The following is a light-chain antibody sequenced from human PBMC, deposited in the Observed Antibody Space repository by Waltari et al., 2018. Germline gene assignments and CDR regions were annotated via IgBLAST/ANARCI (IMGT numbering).Light chain of an antibody. Sequence: QSALTQPAPVSGSPGQSITISCTGTSSDVGAYNYVSGYQQHPGKAPKLMIFDVSIRPSGVSNRFSGSKSGNTASLTISGLQAEDEADYYCSSYISSSTLELFGGGTSLTVL. CDR1: SSDVGAYNY. J-gene: IGLJ2*01. CDR2: DVS. CDR3: SSYISSSTLEL. V-gene: IGLV2-14*03.